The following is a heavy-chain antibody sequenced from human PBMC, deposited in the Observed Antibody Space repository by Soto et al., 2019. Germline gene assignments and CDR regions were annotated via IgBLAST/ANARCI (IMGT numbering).Heavy chain of an antibody. CDR2: IIPIFGTA. J-gene: IGHJ6*02. Sequence: ASVKVSCKASGGTFSSYAISWVRQAPGQGLEWMGGIIPIFGTANYAQKFQGRVTITADESTSTAYMELSSLRSEDTAVYYCAREPHPPYSYGHYYYGMDVWGQGTTVTVSS. CDR3: AREPHPPYSYGHYYYGMDV. CDR1: GGTFSSYA. V-gene: IGHV1-69*13. D-gene: IGHD5-18*01.